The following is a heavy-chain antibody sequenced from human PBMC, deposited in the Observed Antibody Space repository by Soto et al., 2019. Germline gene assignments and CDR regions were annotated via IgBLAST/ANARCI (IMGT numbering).Heavy chain of an antibody. Sequence: SETLSLTCTVSGGSISSYYWSWIRQPPGKGLEWIGYIYYSGSTNYNPSLKSRVTISVDTSKNQFSLKLSSVTAADTAVYYCASLGWSRPSYYYGMDVWGQGTTVTVSS. CDR3: ASLGWSRPSYYYGMDV. J-gene: IGHJ6*02. D-gene: IGHD6-19*01. CDR1: GGSISSYY. V-gene: IGHV4-59*01. CDR2: IYYSGST.